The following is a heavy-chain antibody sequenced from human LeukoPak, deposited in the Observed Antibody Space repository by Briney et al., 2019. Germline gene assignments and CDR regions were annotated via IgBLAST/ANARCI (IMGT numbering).Heavy chain of an antibody. CDR3: ARGLYSSRTKPIDY. J-gene: IGHJ4*02. CDR2: INPNSGGT. CDR1: GGTFSSYA. V-gene: IGHV1-2*02. D-gene: IGHD6-13*01. Sequence: ASVKVSCKASGGTFSSYAISWVRQAPGQGLEWMGWINPNSGGTNYAQKFQGRVTMTRDTSISTAYMELSRLRSDDTAVYYCARGLYSSRTKPIDYWGQGTLVTVSS.